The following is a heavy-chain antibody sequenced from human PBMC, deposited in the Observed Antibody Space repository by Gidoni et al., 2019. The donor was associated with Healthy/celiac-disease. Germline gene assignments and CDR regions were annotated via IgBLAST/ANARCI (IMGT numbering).Heavy chain of an antibody. CDR3: ARLEPLAVAGTGGGY. CDR2: IYYSGST. J-gene: IGHJ4*02. Sequence: QLQLQESGPGLVKPSETLSLTCTVSGGSISSSSYYWGWIRQPPGKGLEWFGSIYYSGSTYYNPSLKSRVTISVDTSKNQFSLKLSSVTAADTAVYYCARLEPLAVAGTGGGYWGQGTLVTVSS. D-gene: IGHD6-19*01. CDR1: GGSISSSSYY. V-gene: IGHV4-39*01.